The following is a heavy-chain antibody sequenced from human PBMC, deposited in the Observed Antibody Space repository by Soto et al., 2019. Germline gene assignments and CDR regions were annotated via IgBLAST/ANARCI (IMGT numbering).Heavy chain of an antibody. CDR2: IDPSDSQT. J-gene: IGHJ4*02. CDR1: GYSFAVYW. D-gene: IGHD2-8*01. V-gene: IGHV5-10-1*01. Sequence: GESLKISCTGSGYSFAVYWITWVRQMPGKGLEWMGRIDPSDSQTYYSPSFRGHVTISAAKSITTVFLQWSSLRASGTAMYYCARXIYEPGSCPNFQYYFDSWGQGTLVTVS. CDR3: ARXIYEPGSCPNFQYYFDS.